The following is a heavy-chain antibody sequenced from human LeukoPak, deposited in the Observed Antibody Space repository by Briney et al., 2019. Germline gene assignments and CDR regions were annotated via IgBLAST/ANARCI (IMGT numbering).Heavy chain of an antibody. Sequence: ETLSLTCAVYGGSFSGYYWSWIRQPPGKGLEWVSVIYSGGSTYYADSVKGRFTISRDNSKNTLYLQMNSLRAEDTAVYYCARWSKHWLYFDYWGQGTLVTVSS. J-gene: IGHJ4*02. D-gene: IGHD3-22*01. CDR2: IYSGGST. CDR3: ARWSKHWLYFDY. V-gene: IGHV3-53*01. CDR1: GGSFSGYY.